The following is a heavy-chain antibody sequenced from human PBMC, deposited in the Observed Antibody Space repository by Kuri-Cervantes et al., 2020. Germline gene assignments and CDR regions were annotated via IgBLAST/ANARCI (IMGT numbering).Heavy chain of an antibody. Sequence: GESLKISCAASGFTFSSYAMHWVRQAPGKGLEWVSSISSSSSYIYYADSVKGRFTISRDNAKNSLYLQMNSLRAEDTAVYYCARGHYYYGMDVWGQGTTVTVSS. CDR1: GFTFSSYA. J-gene: IGHJ6*02. V-gene: IGHV3-21*01. CDR3: ARGHYYYGMDV. CDR2: ISSSSSYI.